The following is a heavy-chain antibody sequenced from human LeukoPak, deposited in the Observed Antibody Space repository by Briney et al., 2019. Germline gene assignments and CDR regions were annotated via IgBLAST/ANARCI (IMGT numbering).Heavy chain of an antibody. D-gene: IGHD3-10*01. CDR1: GFTFSSHW. J-gene: IGHJ4*02. CDR3: AKRSGSYGPFDY. V-gene: IGHV3-74*01. Sequence: GGSLRLSCAASGFTFSSHWMHWVRQAPGKGLVWVSRINSDGSSISYADSVKGRFTISRDNAKNTLYLQMNSLRADDTAVYYCAKRSGSYGPFDYWGQGILVTVSS. CDR2: INSDGSSI.